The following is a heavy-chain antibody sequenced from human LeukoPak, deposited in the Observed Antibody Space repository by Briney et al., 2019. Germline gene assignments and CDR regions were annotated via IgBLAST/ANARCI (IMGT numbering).Heavy chain of an antibody. Sequence: GGSLRLSCAASGFTFDDYAMHWARQAPGKGLEWVSGISWNSGSIGYADSVKGRFTISRDNAKNSLYLQMNSLRAEDTALYYCAKGSLRSGFDYWGQGTLVTVSS. V-gene: IGHV3-9*01. J-gene: IGHJ4*02. CDR1: GFTFDDYA. D-gene: IGHD3-10*01. CDR3: AKGSLRSGFDY. CDR2: ISWNSGSI.